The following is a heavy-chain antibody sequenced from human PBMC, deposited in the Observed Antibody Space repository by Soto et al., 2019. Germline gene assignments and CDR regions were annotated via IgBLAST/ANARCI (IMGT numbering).Heavy chain of an antibody. Sequence: SETLSLTCTVSGGSISSYYWSWIRQPPGKGLEWVGYIYYSGSTNYNPSLKSRVTISVDTSKNQFSLKLSPVTAANTAVYDCARVVHDSFDYWGQGTLVTVSS. CDR1: GGSISSYY. J-gene: IGHJ4*02. D-gene: IGHD3-22*01. CDR3: ARVVHDSFDY. V-gene: IGHV4-59*01. CDR2: IYYSGST.